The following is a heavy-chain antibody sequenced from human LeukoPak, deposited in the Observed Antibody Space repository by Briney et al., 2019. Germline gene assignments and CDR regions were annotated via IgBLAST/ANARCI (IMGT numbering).Heavy chain of an antibody. Sequence: PGGSLRLSCAASGFTFSSYSMNWVRQAPGKGLEWVSSISSSSSYIYYAASVKGRFTISRDNAKNSLYLQMNSLRAEDTAVYYCARDAPSLVDTAMVGLYYYYGMDVWGQGTTVTVSS. V-gene: IGHV3-21*01. J-gene: IGHJ6*02. CDR1: GFTFSSYS. CDR3: ARDAPSLVDTAMVGLYYYYGMDV. D-gene: IGHD5-18*01. CDR2: ISSSSSYI.